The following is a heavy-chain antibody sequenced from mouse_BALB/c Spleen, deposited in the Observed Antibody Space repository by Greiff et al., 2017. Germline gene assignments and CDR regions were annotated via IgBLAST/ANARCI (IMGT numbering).Heavy chain of an antibody. CDR2: IWAGGST. Sequence: QVQLKESGPGLVAPSQSLSITCTVSGFSLTSYGVHWVRQPPGKGLEWLGVIWAGGSTNYNSALMSRLSISKDNSKSQVFLKMNSLQTDDTAMYYCASPIYDGYYWFAYWGQGTLVTVSA. J-gene: IGHJ3*01. D-gene: IGHD2-3*01. CDR1: GFSLTSYG. CDR3: ASPIYDGYYWFAY. V-gene: IGHV2-9*02.